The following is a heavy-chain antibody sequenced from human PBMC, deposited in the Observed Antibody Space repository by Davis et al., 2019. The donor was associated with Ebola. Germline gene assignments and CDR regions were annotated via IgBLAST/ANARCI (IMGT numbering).Heavy chain of an antibody. Sequence: GESLKISCAASGFIFSNCAMYWVRQAPGKGLEWVSIIGTGHDTYYADSVKGRFTISRDNSKNTMYMQMHNLRAEDTAVYYCASREVGLHNLYWGEGTLVSVSS. CDR1: GFIFSNCA. CDR3: ASREVGLHNLY. CDR2: IGTGHDT. D-gene: IGHD1-26*01. J-gene: IGHJ4*02. V-gene: IGHV3-23*01.